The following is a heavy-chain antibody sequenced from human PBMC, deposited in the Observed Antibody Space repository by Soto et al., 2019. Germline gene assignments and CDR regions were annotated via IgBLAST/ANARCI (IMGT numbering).Heavy chain of an antibody. CDR3: ARSGMGSGWSYYYYYGMDV. CDR1: GGSISSTNW. V-gene: IGHV4-4*02. D-gene: IGHD6-19*01. J-gene: IGHJ6*02. CDR2: IYHSGST. Sequence: PSETLSLTCAVSGGSISSTNWWTWVRQPPGKGLEWIGYIYHSGSTNYNPSLKSRVTISVDTSKNQFSLKLSSVTAADTAVYYCARSGMGSGWSYYYYYGMDVWGQGTTVTVSS.